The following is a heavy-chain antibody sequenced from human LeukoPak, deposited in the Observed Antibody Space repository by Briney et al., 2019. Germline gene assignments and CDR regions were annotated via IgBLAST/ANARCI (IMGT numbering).Heavy chain of an antibody. V-gene: IGHV4-30-2*01. CDR2: IYHSGST. J-gene: IGHJ6*02. CDR1: GGSISSGGYS. CDR3: ARYCSGGSYYYGMDV. D-gene: IGHD2-15*01. Sequence: SETLSLTCAVSGGSISSGGYSWSWIRQPPGKGLEWIGYIYHSGSTYYNPSLKSRVTISVDRSKNQFSLKLSSVTAADTALYYCARYCSGGSYYYGMDVWGQGTTVTVSS.